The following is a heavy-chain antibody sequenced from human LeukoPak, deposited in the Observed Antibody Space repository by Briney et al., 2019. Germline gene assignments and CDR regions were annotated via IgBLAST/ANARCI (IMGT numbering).Heavy chain of an antibody. Sequence: GGPLRLSCAASGFTFSSYAMSWVRQAPGKGLEWVSAISGSGGSTYYADSVKGRFTISRDNSKNTLYLQMNSLRAEDTAVYYCARPVGATRYFQHWGQGTLVTVSS. D-gene: IGHD1-26*01. CDR2: ISGSGGST. V-gene: IGHV3-23*01. CDR3: ARPVGATRYFQH. CDR1: GFTFSSYA. J-gene: IGHJ1*01.